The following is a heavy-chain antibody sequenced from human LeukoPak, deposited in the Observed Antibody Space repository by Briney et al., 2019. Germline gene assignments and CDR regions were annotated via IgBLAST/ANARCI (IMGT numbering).Heavy chain of an antibody. J-gene: IGHJ5*02. CDR3: AREKQTYYDFWSGFEDWFDP. Sequence: SETLSLTCAVHGGSFSGYYWSWIRQPPGKGLEWIGEINHSGSTNYNPSLKSRVTISVDTSKNQFSLKLSSVTAADTAVYYCAREKQTYYDFWSGFEDWFDPWGQGTLVTVSS. V-gene: IGHV4-34*01. CDR2: INHSGST. D-gene: IGHD3-3*01. CDR1: GGSFSGYY.